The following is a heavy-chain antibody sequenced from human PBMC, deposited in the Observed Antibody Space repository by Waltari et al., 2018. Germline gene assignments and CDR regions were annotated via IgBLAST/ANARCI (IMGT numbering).Heavy chain of an antibody. CDR3: ARLGDSRVLWYFDL. D-gene: IGHD3-16*01. Sequence: EVQLVQSGAEGKKPGESLKIASKGSGYSITSYWIGWVRHMPGKGLEWMGIIYPCDSATRYSPSFQGQVTISADKSISTAYLQWSSLKSSDTAMYYCARLGDSRVLWYFDLWGRGTLVTVSS. CDR1: GYSITSYW. V-gene: IGHV5-51*01. CDR2: IYPCDSAT. J-gene: IGHJ2*01.